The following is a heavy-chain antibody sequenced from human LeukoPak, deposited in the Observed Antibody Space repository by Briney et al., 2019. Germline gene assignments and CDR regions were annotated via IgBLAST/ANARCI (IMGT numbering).Heavy chain of an antibody. CDR2: IYSGGAT. CDR3: ARLHYDVLTGPFDY. Sequence: GGSLRLSCAASGITVSTNYMSWVRQAPGKGLEWVSIIYSGGATFYADSVKGRFTISRENSKNTLWLQMNSLRAEDTAAYYCARLHYDVLTGPFDYWGQGTLVTVSS. D-gene: IGHD3-9*01. V-gene: IGHV3-66*01. J-gene: IGHJ4*02. CDR1: GITVSTNY.